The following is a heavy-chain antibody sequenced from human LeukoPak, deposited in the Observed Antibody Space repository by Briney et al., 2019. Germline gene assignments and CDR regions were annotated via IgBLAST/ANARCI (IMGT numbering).Heavy chain of an antibody. J-gene: IGHJ4*02. CDR2: VYPGDSDT. D-gene: IGHD2-15*01. CDR3: ATQQGGSSASGGFDY. CDR1: GYSFTSYW. V-gene: IGHV5-51*01. Sequence: GESLKISCKGSGYSFTSYWIGWVRQMPGKGLEWMGIVYPGDSDTRYSPSFQGQVAISADKSISTAYLQWSSLKASDTAMYYCATQQGGSSASGGFDYWGQGTLVTVSS.